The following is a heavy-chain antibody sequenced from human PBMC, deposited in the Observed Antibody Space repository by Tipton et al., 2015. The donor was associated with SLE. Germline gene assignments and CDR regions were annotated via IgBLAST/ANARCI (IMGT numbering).Heavy chain of an antibody. CDR3: ASGRGIAVTVTDAFDT. CDR2: IYYSGST. J-gene: IGHJ3*02. CDR1: GGSIRSGGYY. Sequence: TLSLTCIVSGGSIRSGGYYWSWIRQHPGKGLEWIGNIYYSGSTHYNPSLKSRVTILVDTSRNQFSLKLSSVTAADTAVYYCASGRGIAVTVTDAFDTWDQGTMVTVSS. D-gene: IGHD6-19*01. V-gene: IGHV4-31*03.